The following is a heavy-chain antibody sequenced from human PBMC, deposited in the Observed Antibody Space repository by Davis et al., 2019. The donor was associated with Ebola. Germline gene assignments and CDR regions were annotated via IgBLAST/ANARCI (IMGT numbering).Heavy chain of an antibody. J-gene: IGHJ2*01. CDR3: VRDPALVVTGGGWFFGL. CDR2: INRDGSTT. CDR1: GFTFSSYW. Sequence: GESLKISCAASGFTFSSYWMHWVRQAPGKGLVWVSCINRDGSTTTYADSVKGRFTISRDNAKNSLYLQMNSLRAEDTAVYYCVRDPALVVTGGGWFFGLWGRGTLVTVSS. D-gene: IGHD2-21*02. V-gene: IGHV3-74*03.